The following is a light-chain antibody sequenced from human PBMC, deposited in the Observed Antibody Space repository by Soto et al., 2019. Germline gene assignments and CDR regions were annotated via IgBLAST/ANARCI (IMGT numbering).Light chain of an antibody. Sequence: QSALTQPASVSGSPGQSITISCTGSSSDVGSYIFVSWYQHHPDKAPKLMIYEATKRPSGVSHRFSGSKSGNTASLTISGLQAEDEGEYYCCSYAGSMTWVFGGGTKLTVL. CDR1: SSDVGSYIF. J-gene: IGLJ3*02. V-gene: IGLV2-23*01. CDR2: EAT. CDR3: CSYAGSMTWV.